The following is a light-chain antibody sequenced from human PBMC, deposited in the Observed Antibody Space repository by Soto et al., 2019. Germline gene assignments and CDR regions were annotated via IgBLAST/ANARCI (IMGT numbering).Light chain of an antibody. CDR1: QSISSW. V-gene: IGKV1-5*03. Sequence: IQMTQSPSTLSASVGDGVTITCRASQSISSWLAWYQQKPGKAPKLLIYKASSLESGVPSRFSGSGSGTEFTLTISSLQPDDFATYYCQQYNSYSRTFGQGTKVDIK. CDR2: KAS. CDR3: QQYNSYSRT. J-gene: IGKJ1*01.